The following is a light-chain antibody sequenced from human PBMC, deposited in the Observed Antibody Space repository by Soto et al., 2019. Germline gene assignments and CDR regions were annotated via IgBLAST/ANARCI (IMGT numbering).Light chain of an antibody. J-gene: IGKJ5*01. V-gene: IGKV2-30*01. CDR3: MPRTEWIT. CDR2: RVS. CDR1: QSLVYSDGNTY. Sequence: DVVMTQSPLSLAVTLGQSASISCRSSQSLVYSDGNTYLTWFQQRPGQSPRRLIYRVSKRDSGVPDRHSAGGTGTDFTLKISRVEANDVRVYYCMPRTEWITFGQGTRLEIK.